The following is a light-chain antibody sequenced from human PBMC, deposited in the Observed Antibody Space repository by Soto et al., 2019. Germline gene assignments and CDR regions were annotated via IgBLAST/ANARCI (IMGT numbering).Light chain of an antibody. CDR1: SSDVGGYNF. Sequence: QSVLTKPPSASGSPGESVTISCSGTSSDVGGYNFVSWYQQLPGKAPKLMIYEVFKRPSGVPDRFSGSKSGNAASLTVSGLQADDEADYYCSSYAGSDNFVVFGGGTKVTVL. CDR2: EVF. V-gene: IGLV2-8*01. CDR3: SSYAGSDNFVV. J-gene: IGLJ2*01.